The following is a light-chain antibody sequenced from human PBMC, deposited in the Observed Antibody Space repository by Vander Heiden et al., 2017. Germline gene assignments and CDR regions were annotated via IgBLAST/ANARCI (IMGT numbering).Light chain of an antibody. CDR2: YKSDSDK. J-gene: IGLJ3*02. Sequence: QAVLSQPSSLSASPGASASLTCTLRSGVDVGTYRIYWYQQKPGSPPQYLLSYKSDSDKQQGSGVPSRFSGSKDGSVNAGILLISGLQSGDEADYYCMIWDSSAWAFGGGTKLTVL. CDR3: MIWDSSAWA. CDR1: SGVDVGTYR. V-gene: IGLV5-45*03.